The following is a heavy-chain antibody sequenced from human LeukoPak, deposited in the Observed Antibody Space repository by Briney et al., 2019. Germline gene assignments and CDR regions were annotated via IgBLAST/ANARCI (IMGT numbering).Heavy chain of an antibody. D-gene: IGHD3-16*02. J-gene: IGHJ4*02. V-gene: IGHV4-61*01. Sequence: SETLSLTCIVSGGSVSSGSYYWSWIRQPPGKRLEWIGYIYYSGSTNYNPSLKSRVTISVDTSKNQFSLKLSSVTAADTAVYYCARTYDYVWGSYRYGGYFDYWGQGTLVTVSS. CDR2: IYYSGST. CDR1: GGSVSSGSYY. CDR3: ARTYDYVWGSYRYGGYFDY.